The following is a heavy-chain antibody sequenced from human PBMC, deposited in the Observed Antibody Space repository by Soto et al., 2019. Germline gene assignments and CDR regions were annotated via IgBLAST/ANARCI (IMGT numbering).Heavy chain of an antibody. Sequence: ASVKVSCKASGYTFTSYGISWVRQAPGQGLEWMGWISAYNGNTNYAQKLQGRVTMTTDTSTSTAYMELRSLRSDDTAVYYCARDAYCSGGSGPPLAFDIWGQVTMVTVS. CDR3: ARDAYCSGGSGPPLAFDI. CDR1: GYTFTSYG. CDR2: ISAYNGNT. V-gene: IGHV1-18*01. D-gene: IGHD2-15*01. J-gene: IGHJ3*02.